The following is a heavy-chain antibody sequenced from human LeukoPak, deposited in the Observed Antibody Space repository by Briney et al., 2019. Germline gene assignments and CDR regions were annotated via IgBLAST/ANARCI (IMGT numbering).Heavy chain of an antibody. CDR2: ISSSGSTI. Sequence: GGSLRLSCAASRFTFSSYEMNWVRQAPGKGLEWVSYISSSGSTIYYADSVKGRFTISRDNAKNSLYLQMNSLRAEDTAVYYCASPAIRSLDYWGQGTLVTVSS. CDR1: RFTFSSYE. CDR3: ASPAIRSLDY. V-gene: IGHV3-48*03. J-gene: IGHJ4*02.